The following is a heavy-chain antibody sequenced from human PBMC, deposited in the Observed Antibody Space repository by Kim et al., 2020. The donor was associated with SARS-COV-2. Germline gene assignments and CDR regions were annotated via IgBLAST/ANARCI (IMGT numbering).Heavy chain of an antibody. V-gene: IGHV1-2*06. D-gene: IGHD6-6*01. CDR2: INPNSGGT. Sequence: ASVKVSCKASGYTFTGYYMHWVRQAPGQGLEWMGRINPNSGGTNYAQKFQGRVTMTRDTSISTAYMELSRLRSDDTAVYYCARGKYSSSSSYYGMDVWGQGTTVTVSS. J-gene: IGHJ6*02. CDR3: ARGKYSSSSSYYGMDV. CDR1: GYTFTGYY.